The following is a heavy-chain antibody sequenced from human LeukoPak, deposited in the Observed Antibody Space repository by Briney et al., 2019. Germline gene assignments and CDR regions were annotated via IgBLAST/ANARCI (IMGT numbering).Heavy chain of an antibody. J-gene: IGHJ6*03. CDR3: ARERHSGLVVGYYYYYMDV. V-gene: IGHV3-7*01. CDR2: IKQDGSEK. Sequence: GGSLRLSCAASGFTFSSYWMSWVRQAPGKGLEWVANIKQDGSEKYYVESVKGRFTISRDNSNNSMYLQMNSLRAEDTAVYYCARERHSGLVVGYYYYYMDVWGKGTTVTISS. CDR1: GFTFSSYW. D-gene: IGHD6-19*01.